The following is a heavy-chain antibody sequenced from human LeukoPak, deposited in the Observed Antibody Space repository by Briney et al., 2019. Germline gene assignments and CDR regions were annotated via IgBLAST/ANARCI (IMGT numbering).Heavy chain of an antibody. CDR1: GGSISSSSYY. Sequence: SETLSLTCTVSGGSISSSSYYWGWIRQPPEKGLEWIGSIYYSGSTYYNPSLKSRVTISVDTSKNQFSLKLSSVTAADTAVYYCARHYPGDYYDSSGYWNAFDIWGQGTMVTVSS. V-gene: IGHV4-39*01. J-gene: IGHJ3*02. CDR2: IYYSGST. D-gene: IGHD3-22*01. CDR3: ARHYPGDYYDSSGYWNAFDI.